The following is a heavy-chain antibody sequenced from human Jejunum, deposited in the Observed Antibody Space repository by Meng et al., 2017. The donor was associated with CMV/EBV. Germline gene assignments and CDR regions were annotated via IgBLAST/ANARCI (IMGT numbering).Heavy chain of an antibody. V-gene: IGHV4-39*07. CDR1: GDSISRSTNF. D-gene: IGHD3-3*01. CDR2: IDYSGKT. J-gene: IGHJ4*02. Sequence: GDSISRSTNFWGWIRQSPGQLPEWIGSIDYSGKTYYNLSLKSRVTISLDTSQNQFSLRLNSVTAADTAVYYCARYEGGVTEGYFDYWGQGTLVTVSS. CDR3: ARYEGGVTEGYFDY.